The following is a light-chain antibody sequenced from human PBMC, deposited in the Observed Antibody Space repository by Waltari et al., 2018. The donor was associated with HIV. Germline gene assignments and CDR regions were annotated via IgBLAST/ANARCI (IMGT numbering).Light chain of an antibody. CDR3: NSYRSSDTVI. CDR1: NSDVGFYTL. J-gene: IGLJ2*01. CDR2: AVH. V-gene: IGLV2-14*01. Sequence: QSALAQPASVSGSPGQSITISCTGRNSDVGFYTLVSWYQQFPGKAPQLIIYAVHSRPSGVSSRFSGSKSGNTASLTISDLQAEDEAEYFCNSYRSSDTVIFGGGTKLTVL.